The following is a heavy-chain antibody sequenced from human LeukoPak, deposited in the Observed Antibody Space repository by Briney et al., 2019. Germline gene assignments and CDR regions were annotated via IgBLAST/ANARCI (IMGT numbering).Heavy chain of an antibody. CDR3: ARLGYCSSTSCYEYYYGMDV. V-gene: IGHV3-74*01. J-gene: IGHJ6*04. CDR1: GVTFSSYW. CDR2: INSDGSST. Sequence: GGSLRLSCAASGVTFSSYWMHWVRQAPGKGLVWVSRINSDGSSTSYADSVKGRFTISRDNAKNTLYLQMNSLRAEDTAVYYCARLGYCSSTSCYEYYYGMDVWGKGTTVTVSS. D-gene: IGHD2-2*01.